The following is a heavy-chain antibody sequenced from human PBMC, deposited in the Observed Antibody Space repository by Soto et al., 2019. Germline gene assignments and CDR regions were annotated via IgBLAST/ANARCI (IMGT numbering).Heavy chain of an antibody. V-gene: IGHV3-66*01. CDR3: ARDVDLWSGSYGAYYYAMDV. J-gene: IGHJ6*02. CDR1: GFTVSSNY. Sequence: GGSLRLSCAASGFTVSSNYMNWVRQAPGKGLEWVSRIYSGGSTYYADSVKGRFTISRDNSKNTLYLQMNSLRAEDTAVYYCARDVDLWSGSYGAYYYAMDVWGQGTTVTVSS. D-gene: IGHD3-3*01. CDR2: IYSGGST.